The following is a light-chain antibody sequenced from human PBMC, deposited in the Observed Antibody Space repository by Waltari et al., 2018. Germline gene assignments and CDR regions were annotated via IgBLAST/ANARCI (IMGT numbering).Light chain of an antibody. Sequence: IVLTQSPATLSLSPGESATLSCRASQSVGTYLAWYQHKRGQAPRLLSYDASNRATGIPARFSGSGSGTDFTLTISSLEPEDFAIYYCHQRNTWPLLTFGGGTKVEIK. J-gene: IGKJ4*01. CDR2: DAS. CDR3: HQRNTWPLLT. CDR1: QSVGTY. V-gene: IGKV3-11*01.